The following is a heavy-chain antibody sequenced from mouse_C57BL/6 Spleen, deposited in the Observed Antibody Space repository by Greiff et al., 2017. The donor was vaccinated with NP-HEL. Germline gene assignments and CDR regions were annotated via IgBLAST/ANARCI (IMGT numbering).Heavy chain of an antibody. D-gene: IGHD1-1*01. CDR2: IDPSDSYT. J-gene: IGHJ2*01. V-gene: IGHV1-50*01. CDR3: ARPTSYGSSYDY. Sequence: QVQLQQPGAELVKPGASVKLSCKASGYTFTSYWMQWVKQRPGQGLEWIGEIDPSDSYTNSNQKFKGKATLTVDTSSSTAYMQLSSLTSEDSAVYYCARPTSYGSSYDYWGQGTTLTVSS. CDR1: GYTFTSYW.